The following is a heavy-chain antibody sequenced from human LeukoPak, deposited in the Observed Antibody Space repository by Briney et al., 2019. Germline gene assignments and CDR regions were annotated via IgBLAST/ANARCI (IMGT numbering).Heavy chain of an antibody. J-gene: IGHJ4*02. CDR3: ATIKRGSIYGYFDF. CDR1: GVSISSHY. CDR2: MFDSEST. V-gene: IGHV4-59*11. Sequence: SETLSLTCTVSGVSISSHYWSWIRQPPGKGLEWIGYMFDSESTKDNPSLKSRITLSADTSKNQFSLRLSSVTAADTAVYYCATIKRGSIYGYFDFWGQGILVTVSS. D-gene: IGHD5-18*01.